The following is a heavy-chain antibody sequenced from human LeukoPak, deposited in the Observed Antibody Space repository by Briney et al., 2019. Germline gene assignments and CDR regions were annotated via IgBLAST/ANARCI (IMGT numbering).Heavy chain of an antibody. CDR1: GYTFTSYG. Sequence: GASVKVSCKASGYTFTSYGISWVRQAPGQGLEWMGWISAYNGNTNYAQKLQGRVTMTTDTSTSTAYMELRSLRSDDTAVYYCARNLIWFGELSGIDYWGQGTLVTVSS. D-gene: IGHD3-10*01. J-gene: IGHJ4*02. CDR3: ARNLIWFGELSGIDY. V-gene: IGHV1-18*01. CDR2: ISAYNGNT.